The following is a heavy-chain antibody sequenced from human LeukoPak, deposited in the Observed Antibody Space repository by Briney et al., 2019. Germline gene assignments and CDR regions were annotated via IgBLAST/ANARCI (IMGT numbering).Heavy chain of an antibody. D-gene: IGHD6-13*01. CDR3: ARGRRGSSWLFHYYYMDV. V-gene: IGHV1-8*03. J-gene: IGHJ6*03. CDR1: GYTFTSYD. Sequence: ASVKVSCKASGYTFTSYDINWVRQAPGQGLEWMGWMNPNSGNTGYAQKFQGRVTITRNTSISTAYMELSSLRSEDTAVYYCARGRRGSSWLFHYYYMDVWGKGTTVTVSS. CDR2: MNPNSGNT.